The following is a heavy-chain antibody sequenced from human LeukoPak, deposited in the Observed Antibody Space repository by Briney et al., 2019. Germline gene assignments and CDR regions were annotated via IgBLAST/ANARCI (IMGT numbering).Heavy chain of an antibody. CDR1: GYTFTSYY. J-gene: IGHJ4*02. V-gene: IGHV1-46*01. D-gene: IGHD6-13*01. CDR2: INPSGGST. Sequence: ASVKVSCKASGYTFTSYYMHWVRQAPGQGLEWMGIINPSGGSTSYAQKFQGRVTMTRDMSTSTVYMELSSLRSEDTAVYYCARDLGYSSSWYRSSIDYWGQGTLVTVSS. CDR3: ARDLGYSSSWYRSSIDY.